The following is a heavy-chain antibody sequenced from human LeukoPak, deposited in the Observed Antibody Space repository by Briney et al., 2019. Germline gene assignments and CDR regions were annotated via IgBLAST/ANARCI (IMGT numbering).Heavy chain of an antibody. CDR2: IYTSGST. CDR3: ARNDYDSSGCYSDY. Sequence: SETLSLTCTVSGGSISSGSYYWSWIRQPAGKGLEWIGRIYTSGSTNYNPSLKSRVTISVDTSKNQFSLKLSSVTAADTAVYYCARNDYDSSGCYSDYWGQGTLVTVSS. D-gene: IGHD3-22*01. J-gene: IGHJ4*02. V-gene: IGHV4-61*02. CDR1: GGSISSGSYY.